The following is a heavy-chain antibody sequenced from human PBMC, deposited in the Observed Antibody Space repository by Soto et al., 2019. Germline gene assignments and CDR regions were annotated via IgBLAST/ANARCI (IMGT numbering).Heavy chain of an antibody. CDR1: GGSVISGSYY. V-gene: IGHV4-61*01. J-gene: IGHJ6*02. Sequence: SETLSLTCTVSGGSVISGSYYWSWIRQPPGKGLEWIGYIYYSGSTNYNPSLKSRVTISVDTSKNQFSLKLSSVTAADTAVYYCARGYYDSSGYYYYYYYGMDVWGQGTTVTVSS. CDR2: IYYSGST. D-gene: IGHD3-22*01. CDR3: ARGYYDSSGYYYYYYYGMDV.